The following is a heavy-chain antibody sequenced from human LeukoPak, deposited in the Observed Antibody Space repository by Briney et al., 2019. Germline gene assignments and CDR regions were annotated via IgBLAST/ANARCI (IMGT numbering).Heavy chain of an antibody. CDR1: GFTFISYA. J-gene: IGHJ4*02. V-gene: IGHV3-30*04. Sequence: GTSLRLSCAASGFTFISYAIHWVRQAPGKGLEWVAVISFHGTDSFYADSVKGRFTISRDNSKNTLYLQMSSLRADDTAVYYCARVEDYDILTGFDYWGQGTLVTVSS. CDR3: ARVEDYDILTGFDY. CDR2: ISFHGTDS. D-gene: IGHD3-9*01.